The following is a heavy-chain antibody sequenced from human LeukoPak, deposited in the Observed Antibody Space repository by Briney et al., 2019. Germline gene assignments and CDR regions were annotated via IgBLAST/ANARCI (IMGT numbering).Heavy chain of an antibody. CDR3: ASGRPLGFDY. V-gene: IGHV4-59*01. J-gene: IGHJ4*02. D-gene: IGHD1-26*01. CDR2: IYYSGTT. Sequence: SETLSLTCTVSGDSISSYYWTWIRQPPGKGLEWIGYIYYSGTTNYNPSLKSRVAISVDTSKNQFTLKLSSVTAADTAVYYCASGRPLGFDYWGQGTLVTVSS. CDR1: GDSISSYY.